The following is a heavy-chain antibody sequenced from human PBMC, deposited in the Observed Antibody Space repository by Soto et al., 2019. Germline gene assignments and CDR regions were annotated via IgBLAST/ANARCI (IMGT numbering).Heavy chain of an antibody. J-gene: IGHJ6*02. CDR3: ARGWEPKARYYYYYYGMDV. D-gene: IGHD1-26*01. CDR2: INWNGGST. CDR1: GFTFDDYG. V-gene: IGHV3-20*04. Sequence: GGSLRLSRAASGFTFDDYGMSWVRQAPGKGLEWVSGINWNGGSTGYADSVKGRFTISRDNAKNSLYLQMNSLRAEDTALYYCARGWEPKARYYYYYYGMDVWGQGTTVTVSS.